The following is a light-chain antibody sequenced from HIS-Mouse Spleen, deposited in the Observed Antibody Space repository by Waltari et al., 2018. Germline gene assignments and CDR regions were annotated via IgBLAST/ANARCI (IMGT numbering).Light chain of an antibody. CDR2: DDS. V-gene: IGLV3-10*01. Sequence: SYELTQPPSVSVSPGQTARITCSGDALPKKYAYWYQQKSGQAPVLVLDDDSKRPSGIPERFSGSSSGTMATLTISGAQVEDEADYYCYSTDSSGNHRVFGGGTKLTVL. CDR3: YSTDSSGNHRV. J-gene: IGLJ2*01. CDR1: ALPKKY.